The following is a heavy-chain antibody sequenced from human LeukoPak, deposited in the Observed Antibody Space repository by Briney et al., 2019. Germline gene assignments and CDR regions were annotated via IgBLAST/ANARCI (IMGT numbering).Heavy chain of an antibody. CDR1: GGSISSYY. D-gene: IGHD3-22*01. CDR3: ARGGSGYPMNDAFDI. CDR2: IYYSGST. J-gene: IGHJ3*02. V-gene: IGHV4-59*01. Sequence: PSETLSLTCTVSGGSISSYYWSWIRQPPGKGLEWIGYIYYSGSTNYNPSLKSRVTISVDTSKNQFSLKLSSVTAADTAVYYCARGGSGYPMNDAFDIWGQGTMVTVSS.